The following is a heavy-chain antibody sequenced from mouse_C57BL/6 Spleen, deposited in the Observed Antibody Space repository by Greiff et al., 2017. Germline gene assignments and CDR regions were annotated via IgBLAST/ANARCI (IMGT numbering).Heavy chain of an antibody. D-gene: IGHD2-5*01. CDR3: AREETYYSNYAWFAY. CDR1: GYAFSSSW. J-gene: IGHJ3*01. V-gene: IGHV1-82*01. Sequence: VQLQQSGPELVKPGASVKISCKASGYAFSSSWMNWVKQRPGKGLEWIGRIYPGDGGTNYNGKFKGKATLTADKSSSTAYMQLSSLTSEDSAVYFCAREETYYSNYAWFAYWGQGTLVTVSA. CDR2: IYPGDGGT.